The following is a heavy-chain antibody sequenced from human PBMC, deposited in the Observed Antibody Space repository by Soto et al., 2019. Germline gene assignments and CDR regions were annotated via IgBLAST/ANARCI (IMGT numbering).Heavy chain of an antibody. D-gene: IGHD4-17*01. CDR2: INPNSGGT. Sequence: ASVKVSCKASGYTFTGYYMHWVRQAPGQGLEWMGWINPNSGGTNYAQEFRGRVTLTRDTSISTAYMELSRLRSDDTALYYCARNYGDAFDIWGQGTMVTVSS. CDR1: GYTFTGYY. CDR3: ARNYGDAFDI. V-gene: IGHV1-2*02. J-gene: IGHJ3*02.